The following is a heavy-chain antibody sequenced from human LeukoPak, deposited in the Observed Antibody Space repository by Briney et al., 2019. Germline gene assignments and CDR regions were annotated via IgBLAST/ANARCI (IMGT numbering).Heavy chain of an antibody. J-gene: IGHJ4*02. Sequence: GGSLRLSCAASGFTFSSYDMHWVRQATGKGLEWVSAIGTAGDTYYPGSVKGRFTISRENAKNPLYLQMNSLRAGDTAVYYCARGSEGIVGATTAGFDYWGQGTLVTVSS. D-gene: IGHD1-26*01. CDR3: ARGSEGIVGATTAGFDY. CDR2: IGTAGDT. CDR1: GFTFSSYD. V-gene: IGHV3-13*01.